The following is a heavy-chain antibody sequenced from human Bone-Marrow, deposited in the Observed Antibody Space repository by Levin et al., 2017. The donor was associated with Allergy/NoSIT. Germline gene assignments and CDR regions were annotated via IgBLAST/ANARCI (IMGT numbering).Heavy chain of an antibody. D-gene: IGHD5-18*01. Sequence: GGSLRLSCAASGFTFSSYWMSWVRQAPGKGLEWVANIKQDGSEKYYVDSVKGRFTISRDNAKNSLYLQMNSLRAEDTAVYYCARDMWIQSPRDRFDYYYYMDVWGKGTTVTVSS. J-gene: IGHJ6*03. CDR1: GFTFSSYW. V-gene: IGHV3-7*04. CDR3: ARDMWIQSPRDRFDYYYYMDV. CDR2: IKQDGSEK.